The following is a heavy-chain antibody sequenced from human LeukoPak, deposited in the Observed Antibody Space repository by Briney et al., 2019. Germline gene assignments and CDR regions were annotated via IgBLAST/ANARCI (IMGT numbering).Heavy chain of an antibody. D-gene: IGHD3-9*01. J-gene: IGHJ4*02. CDR1: GFTFSSYA. CDR2: ISYDGSNK. CDR3: ARDSGHYDILTGFSDY. Sequence: GGSLRLSCAASGFTFSSYAMHWVRQAPGKGLEWVAVISYDGSNKYYADSVKGRFTISRDNSKNTLYLQMNSLRAEDTAVYYCARDSGHYDILTGFSDYWGQGPLVTVSS. V-gene: IGHV3-30-3*01.